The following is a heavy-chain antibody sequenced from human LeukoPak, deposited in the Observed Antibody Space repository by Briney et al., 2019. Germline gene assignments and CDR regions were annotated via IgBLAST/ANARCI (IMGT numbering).Heavy chain of an antibody. J-gene: IGHJ6*02. D-gene: IGHD3-22*01. V-gene: IGHV3-23*01. Sequence: GGSLRLSCAASGFTFSSYAMSWVRQAPGKGLEWASAISGSGGSTYYADSVKGRFTISRDNSKNTLYLQMNSLRAEDTAVYYCAKGDYYDSSGYPSVWGQGTTVTVSS. CDR3: AKGDYYDSSGYPSV. CDR2: ISGSGGST. CDR1: GFTFSSYA.